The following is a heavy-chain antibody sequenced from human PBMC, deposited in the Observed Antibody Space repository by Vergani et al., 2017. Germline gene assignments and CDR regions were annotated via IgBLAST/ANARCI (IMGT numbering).Heavy chain of an antibody. CDR1: GYTFTGYY. CDR3: ASRNITIFGVVIIRGYYYYGMDV. CDR2: INPNSGGT. J-gene: IGHJ6*02. V-gene: IGHV1-2*02. Sequence: QVQLVQSGAEVKKPGASVKVSCKASGYTFTGYYMHWVRQAPGQGLEWMGWINPNSGGTNYAQKFQGRVTMTRDTSISTAYMGLSRLRSDDTAVYYCASRNITIFGVVIIRGYYYYGMDVWSQGTTVTVSS. D-gene: IGHD3-3*01.